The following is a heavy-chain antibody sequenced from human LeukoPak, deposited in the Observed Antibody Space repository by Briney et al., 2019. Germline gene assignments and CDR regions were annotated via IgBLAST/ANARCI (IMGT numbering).Heavy chain of an antibody. CDR3: ATSPVTGMIYFDY. D-gene: IGHD6-19*01. V-gene: IGHV3-66*01. CDR1: GFTVSNYY. Sequence: GGSLRLSCAASGFTVSNYYMSWVRQAPGKGLEWVSVIYSGGDKYYADSVKGRFTISRDNSKNTLYLQMNNLRAEDTAVYYCATSPVTGMIYFDYWGQGTLVTVSS. J-gene: IGHJ4*02. CDR2: IYSGGDK.